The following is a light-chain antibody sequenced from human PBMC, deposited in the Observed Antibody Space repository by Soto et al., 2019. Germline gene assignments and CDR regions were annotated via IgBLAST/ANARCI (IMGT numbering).Light chain of an antibody. Sequence: DVQMTHSPSSLSAAVGDRVTITCRSRQPIRKYLNWYQQKAGEDPKVLSFGSSSLQSGVPSKFSGSGYGTDFTLIINNPHHEDSATYYCQQTHAVPLTFGQGPRM. V-gene: IGKV1-39*01. CDR1: QPIRKY. CDR2: GSS. J-gene: IGKJ5*01. CDR3: QQTHAVPLT.